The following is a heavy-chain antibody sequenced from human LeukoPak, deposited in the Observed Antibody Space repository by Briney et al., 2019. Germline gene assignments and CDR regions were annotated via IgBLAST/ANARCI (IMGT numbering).Heavy chain of an antibody. Sequence: SETLSLTCTVSGGSISSSSYYWGWIRQPPGKGLEWIGSVYYSGSTYYNPSLKSRVTISVDTSKNQFSLKLSSVTAADTAVYYCARENCSGGSCSSLDYWGQGTLVTVSS. D-gene: IGHD2-15*01. CDR2: VYYSGST. CDR3: ARENCSGGSCSSLDY. J-gene: IGHJ4*02. CDR1: GGSISSSSYY. V-gene: IGHV4-39*07.